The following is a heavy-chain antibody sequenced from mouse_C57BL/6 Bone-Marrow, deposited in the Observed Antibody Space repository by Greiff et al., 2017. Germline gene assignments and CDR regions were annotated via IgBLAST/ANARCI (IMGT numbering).Heavy chain of an antibody. CDR1: GYTFPSYW. CDR2: IDPSDSYT. Sequence: VQLQQPGAELVRPGTSVKLSCKASGYTFPSYWMHWVKQRPGQGLEWIGVIDPSDSYTNYNQKFKGKATLTVDTSSSTAYMQLSSLTSEDSAVYYCALYYGSSYGYCDVWGTGTTVTVAS. V-gene: IGHV1-59*01. CDR3: ALYYGSSYGYCDV. D-gene: IGHD1-1*01. J-gene: IGHJ1*03.